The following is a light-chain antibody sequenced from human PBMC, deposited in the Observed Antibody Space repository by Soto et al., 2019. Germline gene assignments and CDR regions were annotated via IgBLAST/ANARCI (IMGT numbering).Light chain of an antibody. CDR3: QQYSSFTWT. CDR2: DAS. CDR1: QSISSR. V-gene: IGKV1-5*01. Sequence: DIQMTQSPSTLSASVGDRVTITCRASQSISSRLAWYHQKPGKAPKLLIYDASSLESGVPSRFSGSGSGTEFTLTISSLQPDDFATYYCQQYSSFTWTFGQGTKVEIK. J-gene: IGKJ1*01.